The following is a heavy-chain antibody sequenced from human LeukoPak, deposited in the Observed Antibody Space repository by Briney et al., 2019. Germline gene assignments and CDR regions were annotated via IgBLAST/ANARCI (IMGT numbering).Heavy chain of an antibody. V-gene: IGHV4-31*03. Sequence: SETLSLTCTVSGGSISSGGYYWSWIRQHPGKGLKWIGYIYYSGSTYYNPSLKSRVTISVDTSKNQFSLKLSSVTAADTAVYYCARDTMVREPDAFDIWGQGTMVTVSS. CDR1: GGSISSGGYY. CDR2: IYYSGST. J-gene: IGHJ3*02. D-gene: IGHD3-10*01. CDR3: ARDTMVREPDAFDI.